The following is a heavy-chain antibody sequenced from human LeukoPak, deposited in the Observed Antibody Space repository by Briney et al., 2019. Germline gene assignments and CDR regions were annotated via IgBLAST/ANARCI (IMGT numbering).Heavy chain of an antibody. D-gene: IGHD3-10*01. CDR3: ARGGRYYGSGIPKGYYFDY. Sequence: SVKVSCKASEDTFRSYAISWVRQAPGQGLEWMGGISPMFLATNYAQKFKGRVTITTDESTSTAYMELSSLRSEDTAVYYCARGGRYYGSGIPKGYYFDYWGQGTLVTVSS. CDR1: EDTFRSYA. J-gene: IGHJ4*02. V-gene: IGHV1-69*05. CDR2: ISPMFLAT.